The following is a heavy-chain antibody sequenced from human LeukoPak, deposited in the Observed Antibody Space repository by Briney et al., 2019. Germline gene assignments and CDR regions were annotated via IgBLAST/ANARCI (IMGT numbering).Heavy chain of an antibody. Sequence: ASVKVSCKASGYTFTGYYMHWVRQAPGQGLEWMGWINPNSGGTNYAQKFQGRVTMTRDTSISTAYMELSRLRSDDTAVYYCARGDSSGYYANYYFDYWGQGTLVTVSS. D-gene: IGHD3-22*01. CDR1: GYTFTGYY. V-gene: IGHV1-2*02. CDR3: ARGDSSGYYANYYFDY. J-gene: IGHJ4*02. CDR2: INPNSGGT.